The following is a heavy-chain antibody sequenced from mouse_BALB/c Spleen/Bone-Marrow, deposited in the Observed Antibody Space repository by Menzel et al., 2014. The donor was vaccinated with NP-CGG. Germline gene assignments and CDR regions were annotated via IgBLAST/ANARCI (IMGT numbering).Heavy chain of an antibody. V-gene: IGHV1-80*01. Sequence: VMLVESGAELVRPGSSVKISCKASGYAFSNYWMNWVKQRPGQGLEWIGQIYPGDGDTNYNGKFKGKATLTADKSSSAAYMQLSRLTSENSAVYFCERRDGSTYYYAMDYWGQGTSVTVSS. CDR2: IYPGDGDT. J-gene: IGHJ4*01. CDR3: ERRDGSTYYYAMDY. CDR1: GYAFSNYW. D-gene: IGHD1-1*01.